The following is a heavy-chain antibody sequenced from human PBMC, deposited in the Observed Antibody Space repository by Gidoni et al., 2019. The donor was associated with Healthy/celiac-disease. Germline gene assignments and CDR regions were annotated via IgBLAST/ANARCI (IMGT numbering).Heavy chain of an antibody. D-gene: IGHD3-10*01. V-gene: IGHV3-9*01. Sequence: SVKGRFTISRDNAKNSLYLQMNSLRAEDTALYYCAKDKGTYYDGSGSYLPYYYYGMDVWGQGTTVTVSS. J-gene: IGHJ6*02. CDR3: AKDKGTYYDGSGSYLPYYYYGMDV.